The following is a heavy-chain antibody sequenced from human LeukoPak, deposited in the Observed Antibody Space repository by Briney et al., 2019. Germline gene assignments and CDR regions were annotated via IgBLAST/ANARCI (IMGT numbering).Heavy chain of an antibody. Sequence: GGSLRLSCAASGFTFSSYAMSWVRQAPGKGLEWVSAISGSGGSTYYADSVKGRFTISRDNSKNTLYLQMNSLRAEDTAVYYCAVKGDFWSGYSIYWGQGTLVTVSS. V-gene: IGHV3-23*01. D-gene: IGHD3-3*01. J-gene: IGHJ4*02. CDR2: ISGSGGST. CDR1: GFTFSSYA. CDR3: AVKGDFWSGYSIY.